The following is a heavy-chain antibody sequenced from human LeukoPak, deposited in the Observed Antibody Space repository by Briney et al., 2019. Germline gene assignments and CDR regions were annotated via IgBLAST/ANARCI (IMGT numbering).Heavy chain of an antibody. CDR2: IYPGDSDI. CDR1: GYSFTIYW. Sequence: GESLNISCKASGYSFTIYWIAWVRQMPGKGLEWMGIIYPGDSDIKYSPSFQGQVTIPVDKSVSTAYLQWSSLKASDTAMYYCARRGSGLDYWGQGTLVTVSS. V-gene: IGHV5-51*01. J-gene: IGHJ4*02. D-gene: IGHD6-19*01. CDR3: ARRGSGLDY.